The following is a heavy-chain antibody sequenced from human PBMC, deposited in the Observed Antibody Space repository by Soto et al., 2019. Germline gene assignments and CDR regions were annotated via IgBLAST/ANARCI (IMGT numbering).Heavy chain of an antibody. D-gene: IGHD5-12*01. CDR1: GGTFSTST. J-gene: IGHJ4*02. Sequence: QVQLVQSGAEVKEPGSSVKVSCKASGGTFSTSTFTWVRQAPGQGLEWVGRIIPILNTADYAQKFQGSVTIPADKSTSTVFLELTRLRSEDTGIYYCARDSPIGSSFSGYDAIDLWGQGTLVTVS. V-gene: IGHV1-69*08. CDR3: ARDSPIGSSFSGYDAIDL. CDR2: IIPILNTA.